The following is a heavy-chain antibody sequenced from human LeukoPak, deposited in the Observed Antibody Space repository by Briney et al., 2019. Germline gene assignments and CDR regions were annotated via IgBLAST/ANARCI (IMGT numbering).Heavy chain of an antibody. CDR3: ARDFGVAAAGSFDY. D-gene: IGHD6-13*01. Sequence: GGSLRLSCAASGLTFSSYGMHWVRQAPGKGLEWVAFIRYDGSNKYYADSVKGRFTISRDNSKNTLYLHVNSLRPEDTAVYYCARDFGVAAAGSFDYWGQGTLVTVSS. CDR2: IRYDGSNK. J-gene: IGHJ4*02. V-gene: IGHV3-30*02. CDR1: GLTFSSYG.